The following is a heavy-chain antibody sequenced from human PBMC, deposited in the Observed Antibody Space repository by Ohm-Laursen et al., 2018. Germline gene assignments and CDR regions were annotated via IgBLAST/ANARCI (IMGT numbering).Heavy chain of an antibody. J-gene: IGHJ4*01. Sequence: SDTLSLTCTVSGYSITNPYYWAWIRQPPGKGLEWIGSIYQSGSTYYNPSLKSRVTMSIDTSKNQFSLKLSSVTAADTAVYYCARRSSGGFEYWGHGTLVTVSS. CDR3: ARRSSGGFEY. D-gene: IGHD3-22*01. CDR2: IYQSGST. V-gene: IGHV4-38-2*02. CDR1: GYSITNPYY.